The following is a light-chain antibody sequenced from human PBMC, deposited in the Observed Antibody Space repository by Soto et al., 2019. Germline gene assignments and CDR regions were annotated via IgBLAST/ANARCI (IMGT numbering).Light chain of an antibody. Sequence: DVVMTQTPLSLSVAPGQPASISCKSSQSLLHITGETFLLWYLQKLGQSPQLLIYEVSTRVSGVPDRFSGSGSGTDFTLEISRVETDDVGIYYCMQSTQLPPTFGQGTRLGIE. CDR1: QSLLHITGETF. V-gene: IGKV2D-29*02. J-gene: IGKJ5*01. CDR2: EVS. CDR3: MQSTQLPPT.